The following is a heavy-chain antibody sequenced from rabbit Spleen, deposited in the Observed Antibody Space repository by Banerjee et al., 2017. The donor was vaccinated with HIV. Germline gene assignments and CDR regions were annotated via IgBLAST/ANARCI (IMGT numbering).Heavy chain of an antibody. D-gene: IGHD4-1*01. Sequence: QEPLKESGGGLVTPGGNLTLTCTASGFDISSYHMCWVRQAPGKGLEWIACINTATGKGVYASWAKGRFTISRTSSTTVTLQMTSLTAADTATYFCARDLAGVIGWNFGWWGPGTLVTVS. CDR2: INTATGKG. CDR3: ARDLAGVIGWNFGW. V-gene: IGHV1S45*01. CDR1: GFDISSYH. J-gene: IGHJ4*01.